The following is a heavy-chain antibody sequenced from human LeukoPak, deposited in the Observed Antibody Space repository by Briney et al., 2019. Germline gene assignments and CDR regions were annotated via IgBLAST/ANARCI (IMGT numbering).Heavy chain of an antibody. CDR1: GGSISSYY. CDR3: ARGEVDDYGDYYYFDY. V-gene: IGHV4-59*01. D-gene: IGHD4-17*01. J-gene: IGHJ4*02. Sequence: SETLSLTCTVSGGSISSYYWSWIRQPPGKGLKWIGYIYYSGSTNYNPSLKSRVTISVDTSKNQFSLKLSSVTAADTAVYYCARGEVDDYGDYYYFDYWGQGTLVTVSS. CDR2: IYYSGST.